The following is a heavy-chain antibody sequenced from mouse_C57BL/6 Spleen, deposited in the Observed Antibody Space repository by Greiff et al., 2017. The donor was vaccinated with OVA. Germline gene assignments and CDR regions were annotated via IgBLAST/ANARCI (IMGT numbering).Heavy chain of an antibody. CDR2: IYPGSGSN. Sequence: VQLQQPGAELVKPGASVKLSCKASGYTFTSYWINWVKQRHGQGLEWIGDIYPGSGSNNYNEKFKSKATLTVDTSSRTAYLQLSSLTSEDSAVYYCARWGDEGFDDWGQGTTLTVSS. CDR3: ARWGDEGFDD. V-gene: IGHV1-55*01. J-gene: IGHJ2*01. D-gene: IGHD3-3*01. CDR1: GYTFTSYW.